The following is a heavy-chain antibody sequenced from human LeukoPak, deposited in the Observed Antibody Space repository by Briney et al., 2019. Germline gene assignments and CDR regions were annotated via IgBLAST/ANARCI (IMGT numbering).Heavy chain of an antibody. V-gene: IGHV1-69*04. CDR3: ARDRVGATIQDAFDI. Sequence: SVKVSCKASGGTFSSYAISWVRQAPGQGLEWMGGIIPILGIANYAQKFQGRVTITADKSTSTAYMELSSLRSEDTAVYYCARDRVGATIQDAFDIWGQGTMVTVSS. J-gene: IGHJ3*02. CDR1: GGTFSSYA. D-gene: IGHD1-26*01. CDR2: IIPILGIA.